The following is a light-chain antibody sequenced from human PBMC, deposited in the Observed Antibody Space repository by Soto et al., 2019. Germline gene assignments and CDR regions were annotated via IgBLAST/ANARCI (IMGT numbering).Light chain of an antibody. CDR2: AAS. CDR3: QQSYSTPPWT. Sequence: DIQMTQSPSSLSASVGDRVTITCRASQGISTYLNWYLQKPGKAPKLLIYAASSLQSGVPSRFSGSGSETDFTLTISSLQPEDFATYYCQQSYSTPPWTFGQGTKVDIK. V-gene: IGKV1-39*01. CDR1: QGISTY. J-gene: IGKJ1*01.